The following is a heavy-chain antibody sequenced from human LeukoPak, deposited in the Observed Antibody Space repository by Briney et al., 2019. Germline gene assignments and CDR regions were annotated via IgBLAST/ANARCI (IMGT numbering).Heavy chain of an antibody. V-gene: IGHV1-2*02. CDR2: INPNSGGT. CDR1: GYTFTGYY. J-gene: IGHJ3*02. Sequence: ASVKVSCKASGYTFTGYYMHWVRQAPGQGLEWMGWINPNSGGTNYAQKFQGRVTMTRDTSISTAYMELSRLRSDDTAVYYCARRFLLWFGELSIGAFDIWGRGTMVTVSS. CDR3: ARRFLLWFGELSIGAFDI. D-gene: IGHD3-10*01.